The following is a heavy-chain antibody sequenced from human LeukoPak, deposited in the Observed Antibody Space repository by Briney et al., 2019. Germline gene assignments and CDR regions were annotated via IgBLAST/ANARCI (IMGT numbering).Heavy chain of an antibody. CDR3: ASSGSYRFDY. J-gene: IGHJ4*02. V-gene: IGHV3-48*02. CDR2: ITASCTAM. Sequence: AGGSLRLSCAASGFTFSSYAMSWVRQAPGKGLEWVSHITASCTAMFYADSVKGRFTISRDNAKNSLYLQMNSLRDEDTAVYYCASSGSYRFDYWGQGTLVTVSS. D-gene: IGHD1-26*01. CDR1: GFTFSSYA.